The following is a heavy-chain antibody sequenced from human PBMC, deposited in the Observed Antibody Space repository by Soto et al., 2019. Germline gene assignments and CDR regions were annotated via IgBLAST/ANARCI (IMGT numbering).Heavy chain of an antibody. CDR1: GFTFSGYA. Sequence: GGSLRLSCVGSGFTFSGYAMTWVRQAPGRGLEWVSLISGSGGGTFYADSVKGRFTISRDNSKNTLHLQMNSLRAEDAAIYYCAKASAYGSGSLDNWGQGALVTVSS. CDR2: ISGSGGGT. J-gene: IGHJ4*02. CDR3: AKASAYGSGSLDN. V-gene: IGHV3-23*01. D-gene: IGHD3-10*01.